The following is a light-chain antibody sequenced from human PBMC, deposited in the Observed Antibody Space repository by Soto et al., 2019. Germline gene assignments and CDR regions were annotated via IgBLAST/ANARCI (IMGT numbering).Light chain of an antibody. Sequence: DIQMTQSPSSLSASVGDRVTITCRASQSISTFLNWYQQQPGKAHKLLIYAASSLQSGVPSRFSGSGSGADFTLTIGSLQPEDFATYYCQHSYSLPRTFGHGTKVEVK. J-gene: IGKJ1*01. CDR1: QSISTF. V-gene: IGKV1-39*01. CDR3: QHSYSLPRT. CDR2: AAS.